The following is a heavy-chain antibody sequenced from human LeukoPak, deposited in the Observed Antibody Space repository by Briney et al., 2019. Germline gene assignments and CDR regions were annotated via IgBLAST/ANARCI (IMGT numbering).Heavy chain of an antibody. D-gene: IGHD6-13*01. CDR1: GGSIINHY. CDR2: IYYSGST. V-gene: IGHV4-59*08. CDR3: ATIAAAGTGYFDY. J-gene: IGHJ4*02. Sequence: PSETLSLTCTVSGGSIINHYWSWIRLPAGKGLEWIGYIYYSGSTNYNPSLKSRVTISVDTSKNQFSLKLSSVTAADTAVYYCATIAAAGTGYFDYWGQGTLVTVSS.